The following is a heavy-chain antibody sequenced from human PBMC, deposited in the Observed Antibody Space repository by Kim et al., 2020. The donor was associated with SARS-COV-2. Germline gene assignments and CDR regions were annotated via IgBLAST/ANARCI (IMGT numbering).Heavy chain of an antibody. CDR1: GYTLTELS. CDR2: FDPDDGET. J-gene: IGHJ4*02. D-gene: IGHD4-4*01. V-gene: IGHV1-24*01. Sequence: ASVKVSCKVSGYTLTELSMHWVRQAPGKGLEWMGGFDPDDGETIYAQKFQGRVTMTEDTSTDTAYMELSSLRSEDTAVYYCATDLYPVTVCGVYFDYWGQGTLVTVSP. CDR3: ATDLYPVTVCGVYFDY.